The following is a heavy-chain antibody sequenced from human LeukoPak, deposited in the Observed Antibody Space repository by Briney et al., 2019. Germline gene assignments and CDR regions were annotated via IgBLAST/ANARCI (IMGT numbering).Heavy chain of an antibody. V-gene: IGHV3-48*03. J-gene: IGHJ4*02. CDR3: ARGRGSGSYYNARVDY. CDR1: GFTFSSYE. Sequence: TGGSLRLSCAASGFTFSSYEMNWVRQAPGKGLEGVSYISSSGSTIYYADSVKGRFTISRDNAKNSLYLQMNSLRAEDTAVYYCARGRGSGSYYNARVDYWGQGTLVTVSS. D-gene: IGHD3-10*01. CDR2: ISSSGSTI.